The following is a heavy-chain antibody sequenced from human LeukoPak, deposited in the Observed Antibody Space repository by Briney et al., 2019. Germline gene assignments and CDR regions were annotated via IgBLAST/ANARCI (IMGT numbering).Heavy chain of an antibody. CDR3: ARDRDYYDSSGFDY. D-gene: IGHD3-22*01. Sequence: SETLSLTCTVSGGSISSSSYYWGWIRQPPGKGLGWIGYIYYSGSTNYNPSLKSRVTISVDTSKNQFSLKLSSVTAADTAVYYCARDRDYYDSSGFDYWGQGTLVTVSS. J-gene: IGHJ4*02. CDR2: IYYSGST. V-gene: IGHV4-61*01. CDR1: GGSISSSSYY.